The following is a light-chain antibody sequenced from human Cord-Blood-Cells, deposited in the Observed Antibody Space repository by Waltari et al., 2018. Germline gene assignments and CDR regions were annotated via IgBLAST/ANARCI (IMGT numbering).Light chain of an antibody. CDR2: EDN. V-gene: IGLV6-57*01. Sequence: NFMLTQPHSVSESQGKTVTIYCTRSRGSIASKYVPWYQQRPGSSPTTVIYEDNQRPSGVPDRFSGSIDSSSNSASLTISGLKTEDEADYYCQSYDSSIRVFGGGTKLTVL. CDR3: QSYDSSIRV. J-gene: IGLJ2*01. CDR1: RGSIASKY.